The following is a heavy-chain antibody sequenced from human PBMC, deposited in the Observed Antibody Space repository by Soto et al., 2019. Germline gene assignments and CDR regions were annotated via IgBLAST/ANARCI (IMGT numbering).Heavy chain of an antibody. D-gene: IGHD1-1*01. CDR3: ITAELTTTDNIPFDY. CDR1: GFTFSGSA. CDR2: IRSETNSYAT. V-gene: IGHV3-73*01. Sequence: GGSLRLSCAASGFTFSGSAMHWVRQASGKGLEWVGRIRSETNSYATSYGASVKGRFTISRDDSKNTAYLQMNSLKTEDTAVYYCITAELTTTDNIPFDYWGQGTLVTVSS. J-gene: IGHJ4*02.